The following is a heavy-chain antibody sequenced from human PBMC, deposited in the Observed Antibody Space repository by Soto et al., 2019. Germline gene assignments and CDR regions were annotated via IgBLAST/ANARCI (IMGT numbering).Heavy chain of an antibody. Sequence: SETLSLTCAVYGGSFSGYYWSWIRQPPGKGLEWIGEINHSGSTNYNPSLKSRVTISVDTSKNQFSLKLSSVTAADTAVYYCARLPYYGSGSSGGMSTHWGQGTLVTVSS. V-gene: IGHV4-34*01. CDR1: GGSFSGYY. CDR2: INHSGST. CDR3: ARLPYYGSGSSGGMSTH. J-gene: IGHJ4*02. D-gene: IGHD3-10*01.